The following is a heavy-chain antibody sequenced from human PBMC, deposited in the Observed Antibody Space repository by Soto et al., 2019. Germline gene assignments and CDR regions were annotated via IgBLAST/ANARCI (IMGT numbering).Heavy chain of an antibody. D-gene: IGHD6-13*01. Sequence: GESLKISCKGFGYRFTSYWIGWVRQKPGKGLELVGIFYPGDSDTRYSPSFQGQVTISADKSISTAYLQWRSLGASDTAMYYCALSSVAAAGFDYWGPGTPVTVPQ. CDR3: ALSSVAAAGFDY. J-gene: IGHJ4*02. CDR1: GYRFTSYW. V-gene: IGHV5-51*01. CDR2: FYPGDSDT.